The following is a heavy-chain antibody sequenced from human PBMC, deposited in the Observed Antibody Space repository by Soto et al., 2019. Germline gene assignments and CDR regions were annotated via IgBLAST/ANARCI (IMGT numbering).Heavy chain of an antibody. CDR2: IYSNGKA. J-gene: IGHJ3*02. CDR1: GGSLSNYN. Sequence: PSETLSLTCTVSGGSLSNYNWNWVRQSAGKGLEGIGRIYSNGKAYYNPSLKSRVTMSLDTLNNQVSLRLSSVTAADTAKYYCARGRTYQLSGDDTLDIWGLGTMVTVSS. V-gene: IGHV4-4*07. D-gene: IGHD2-2*01. CDR3: ARGRTYQLSGDDTLDI.